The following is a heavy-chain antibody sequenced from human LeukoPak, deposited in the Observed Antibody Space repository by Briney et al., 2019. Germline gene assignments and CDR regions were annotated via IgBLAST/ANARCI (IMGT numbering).Heavy chain of an antibody. CDR3: TRESGAFSPFGF. J-gene: IGHJ4*02. CDR2: VHLNGAT. CDR1: GXSIITTNG. V-gene: IGHV4-4*02. D-gene: IGHD1-26*01. Sequence: SETLSLTCGVSGXSIITTNGWRWVRQPPGKGLEWIGEVHLNGATNYNPSLESRVSMSIDKSKNQLSLKLSSVTAADTATYYCTRESGAFSPFGFWGQGTLVTVSS.